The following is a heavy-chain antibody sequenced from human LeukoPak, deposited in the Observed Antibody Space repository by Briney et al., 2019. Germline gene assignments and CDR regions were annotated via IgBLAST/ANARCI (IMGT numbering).Heavy chain of an antibody. Sequence: ASVKVSCKASGYTFTSYGISWVRQAPGQGLEWMGWISAYNGNTSCAQKLQGRVTMTTDTSTSTAYMELRSLTSDDTAVYYCARDSKAGTRPDYWGQGTLVIVSS. CDR2: ISAYNGNT. V-gene: IGHV1-18*01. CDR3: ARDSKAGTRPDY. CDR1: GYTFTSYG. J-gene: IGHJ4*02.